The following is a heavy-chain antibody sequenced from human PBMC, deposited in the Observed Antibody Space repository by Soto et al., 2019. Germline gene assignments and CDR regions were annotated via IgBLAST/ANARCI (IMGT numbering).Heavy chain of an antibody. CDR3: VRDSGAKLSSS. D-gene: IGHD6-13*01. CDR1: GGTFSSYR. J-gene: IGHJ4*02. CDR2: VVPIRRSA. V-gene: IGHV1-69*13. Sequence: SVKVSCKASGGTFSSYRINWVRQAPGEGLEWVGGVVPIRRSADYAQKFRGRVTISADDSARTTYLELSSLKSQDTAVYYCVRDSGAKLSSSWGQGTLVTVSS.